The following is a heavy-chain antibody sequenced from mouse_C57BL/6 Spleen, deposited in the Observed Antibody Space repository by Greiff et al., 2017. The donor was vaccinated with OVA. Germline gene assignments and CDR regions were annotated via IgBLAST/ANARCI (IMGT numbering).Heavy chain of an antibody. D-gene: IGHD2-12*01. CDR1: GFTFSSYG. J-gene: IGHJ2*01. Sequence: EVKLVESGGDLVKPGGSLKLSCAASGFTFSSYGMSWVRQTPDKRLEWVATISSGGSYTYYPDSVKGRFTISRDNAKNTLYLQMSSLKSEDTAMYYCARRRDDEFDYWGKGTTLTVSS. CDR2: ISSGGSYT. CDR3: ARRRDDEFDY. V-gene: IGHV5-6*02.